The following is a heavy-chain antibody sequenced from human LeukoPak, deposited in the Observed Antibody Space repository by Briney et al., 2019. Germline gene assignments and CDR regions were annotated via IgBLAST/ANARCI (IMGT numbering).Heavy chain of an antibody. CDR2: IKKDGSEM. CDR3: ARDPSLSYYYGSGSYYPPDAFDI. J-gene: IGHJ3*02. CDR1: GLIFSSYW. Sequence: GGSLRLSCEASGLIFSSYWMSWVRQAPGKGLEWVANIKKDGSEMYYVDSVKGRFTISRDNAKNSLYLQMNSLRAEDTAVYYCARDPSLSYYYGSGSYYPPDAFDIWGQGTMVTVSS. D-gene: IGHD3-10*01. V-gene: IGHV3-7*01.